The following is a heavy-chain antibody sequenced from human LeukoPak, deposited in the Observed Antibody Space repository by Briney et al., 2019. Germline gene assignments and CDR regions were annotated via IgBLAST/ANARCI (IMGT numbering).Heavy chain of an antibody. CDR2: ISYDGSNK. J-gene: IGHJ4*02. CDR3: ARDSYSYGTYDY. Sequence: GRSLRLSCAASGFTFSSYAMHWVRQAPGKGLEWVAVISYDGSNKYYADSVKGRFTISRDNSKNTLYLQMNSLRAEDTAVYYCARDSYSYGTYDYWGQGTLVTVSS. V-gene: IGHV3-30*04. D-gene: IGHD5-18*01. CDR1: GFTFSSYA.